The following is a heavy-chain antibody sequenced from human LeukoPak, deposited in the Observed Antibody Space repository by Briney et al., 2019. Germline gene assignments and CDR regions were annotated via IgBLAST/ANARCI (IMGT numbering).Heavy chain of an antibody. D-gene: IGHD5-12*01. CDR3: ARGRGYSGYDLVDY. Sequence: ASVTVSCTASGYTFTVYYMHWVRQAPGQGLEWMGWINPNSGGTNYAQKFQGWVTMTRDTSISTAYMELSRLRSDDTAVYYCARGRGYSGYDLVDYWGQGTLVTVSS. CDR1: GYTFTVYY. J-gene: IGHJ4*02. V-gene: IGHV1-2*04. CDR2: INPNSGGT.